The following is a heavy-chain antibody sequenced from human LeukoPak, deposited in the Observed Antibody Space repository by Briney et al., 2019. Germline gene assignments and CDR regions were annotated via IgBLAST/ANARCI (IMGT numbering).Heavy chain of an antibody. V-gene: IGHV3-21*01. J-gene: IGHJ3*02. D-gene: IGHD3-22*01. CDR2: ISSSSSYT. CDR1: GFTFTTYR. Sequence: GGSLRLSCAASGFTFTTYRREGVRQARGKGLEGVASISSSSSYTYYADSVKGRFTISRDNAKNSLYLQMNSLSAEDTAVYYCARRAGFYDSDGYFEGDGFDIWGQGTMVTVSS. CDR3: ARRAGFYDSDGYFEGDGFDI.